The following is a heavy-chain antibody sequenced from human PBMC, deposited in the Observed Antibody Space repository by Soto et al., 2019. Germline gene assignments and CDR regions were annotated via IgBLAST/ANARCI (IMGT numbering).Heavy chain of an antibody. D-gene: IGHD3-9*01. CDR1: GGSISSSNW. Sequence: SETLSLTCAVSGGSISSSNWWSWVRQPPGKGLEWIGEIYHSGSTNYNPSLKSRVTISVDKSKNQFSLKLSSVTAADTAVYYCARSQYFDWLLPKYGMDVWGQGXTVTVYS. CDR3: ARSQYFDWLLPKYGMDV. J-gene: IGHJ6*02. V-gene: IGHV4-4*02. CDR2: IYHSGST.